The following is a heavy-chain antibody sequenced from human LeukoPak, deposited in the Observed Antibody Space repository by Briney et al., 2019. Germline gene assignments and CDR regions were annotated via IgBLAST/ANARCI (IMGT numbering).Heavy chain of an antibody. J-gene: IGHJ4*02. Sequence: ASVKVSCKASGYTFTGYYMHWVRQAPGQGLEWMGWINPSSGGTNYAQKFQGRVTMTRDTSISTAYMELSRLRSDDTAVYYCARDSSAAAAYGYWGQGTLVTVSS. V-gene: IGHV1-2*02. D-gene: IGHD6-13*01. CDR2: INPSSGGT. CDR3: ARDSSAAAAYGY. CDR1: GYTFTGYY.